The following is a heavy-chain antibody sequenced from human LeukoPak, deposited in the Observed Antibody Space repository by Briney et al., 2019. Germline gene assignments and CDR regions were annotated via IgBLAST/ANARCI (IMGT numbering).Heavy chain of an antibody. CDR1: GFTFDVYA. D-gene: IGHD2-15*01. V-gene: IGHV3-9*01. Sequence: GGSLRLSCAASGFTFDVYAMHWVRHAPGKGLEWVSGISWNSGSIGYAESVKGRFTVSRDNAKNSLYVEMNSLRGEDTALYYCAKAAAADPNAFDIWGQGTMVTVSS. CDR3: AKAAAADPNAFDI. CDR2: ISWNSGSI. J-gene: IGHJ3*02.